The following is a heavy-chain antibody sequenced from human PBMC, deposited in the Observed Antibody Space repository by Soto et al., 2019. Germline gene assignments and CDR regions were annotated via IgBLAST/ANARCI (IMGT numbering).Heavy chain of an antibody. Sequence: EVHLVESGGGLVKPGGSLRLSCAASGFTFSSYSMDWVRQAPGKGLEWVSSISRSSSHIFYADSFKGRFTISRDDARNSLYLQMNSLRAEDTAVYYCARAVLGSYDEYFHRWGQGTLVTVSS. J-gene: IGHJ1*01. D-gene: IGHD1-26*01. CDR1: GFTFSSYS. CDR2: ISRSSSHI. V-gene: IGHV3-21*01. CDR3: ARAVLGSYDEYFHR.